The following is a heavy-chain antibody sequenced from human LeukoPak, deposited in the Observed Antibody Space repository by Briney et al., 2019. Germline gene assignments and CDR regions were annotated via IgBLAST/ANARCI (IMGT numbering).Heavy chain of an antibody. D-gene: IGHD1-26*01. CDR3: ARDLSFGSLDF. CDR2: MWHDGSRE. Sequence: GGSLRLSCAAPGFILSTHGMHWVRQAPGKGLEWVAGMWHDGSREDYEDSVKGRFTISRDMSKNTLNLQMNSLRVEDTVMFYCARDLSFGSLDFGGQGTLVTVSS. J-gene: IGHJ4*02. V-gene: IGHV3-33*01. CDR1: GFILSTHG.